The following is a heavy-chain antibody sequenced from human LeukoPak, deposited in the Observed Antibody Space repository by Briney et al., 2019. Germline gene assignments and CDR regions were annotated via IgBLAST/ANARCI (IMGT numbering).Heavy chain of an antibody. CDR2: ISSSSGTT. CDR1: GFTFSSYA. J-gene: IGHJ4*02. CDR3: ARPLRGSGGLLHEY. D-gene: IGHD2-15*01. Sequence: GGSLRLSCAASGFTFSSYAMHWVRQAPGKGLEWVSYISSSSGTTHYADSVKGRFTISRDNAKNSLYLQMNSLRDEDTAVYYCARPLRGSGGLLHEYWGQGTLVTVSS. V-gene: IGHV3-48*02.